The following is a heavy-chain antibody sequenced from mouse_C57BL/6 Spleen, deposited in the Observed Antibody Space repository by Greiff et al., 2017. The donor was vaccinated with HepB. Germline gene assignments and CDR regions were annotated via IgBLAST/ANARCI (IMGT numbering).Heavy chain of an antibody. CDR2: IHPSDSVT. CDR3: AIPNWDRSYWYFDV. Sequence: VQLQESGAELVKPGASVKVSCKASGYTFTSYWMHWVKQRPGQGLEWIGRIHPSDSVTNYNQKFKGKATLTVDKSSSTAYMQLSSLTSEDSAVYYCAIPNWDRSYWYFDVWGTGTTVTVSS. J-gene: IGHJ1*03. V-gene: IGHV1-74*01. CDR1: GYTFTSYW. D-gene: IGHD4-1*02.